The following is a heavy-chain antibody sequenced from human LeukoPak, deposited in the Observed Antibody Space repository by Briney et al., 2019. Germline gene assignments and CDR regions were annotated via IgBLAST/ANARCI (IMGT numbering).Heavy chain of an antibody. CDR1: GGSISSSSYY. V-gene: IGHV4-39*07. CDR3: ARDPGYGDYPYFDY. D-gene: IGHD4-17*01. J-gene: IGHJ4*02. Sequence: SETLSLTCTVSGGSISSSSYYWGWIRQPPGKGLEWIGSIYYSGSTYYNPSLKGRVTISVDTSKNQFSLKLSSVTAADTAVYYCARDPGYGDYPYFDYWGQGTLVTVSS. CDR2: IYYSGST.